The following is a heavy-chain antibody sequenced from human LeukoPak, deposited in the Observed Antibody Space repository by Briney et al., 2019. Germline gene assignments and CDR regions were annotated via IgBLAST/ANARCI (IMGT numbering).Heavy chain of an antibody. CDR2: IYYSGST. CDR3: ASQSLSIAIDP. Sequence: PSETLSLTCTVSGGSISSTSYYWGWIRQPPGKGLEWIGSIYYSGSTYYNPSLKSRVTISVDTSNNQFSMKLRSVTAADTAVYYCASQSLSIAIDPWGQGILVTVSS. D-gene: IGHD2-21*01. J-gene: IGHJ5*02. V-gene: IGHV4-39*01. CDR1: GGSISSTSYY.